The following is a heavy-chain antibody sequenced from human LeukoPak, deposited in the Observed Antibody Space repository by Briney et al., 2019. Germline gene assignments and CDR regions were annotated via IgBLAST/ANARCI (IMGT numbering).Heavy chain of an antibody. CDR1: GFTFSSYE. J-gene: IGHJ6*04. D-gene: IGHD3-10*02. Sequence: GGSLRLSCAASGFTFSSYEMNWVRQAPGRGLEWVSYISSSGSTIYYADSVKGRFTISRDNAKNSLYLQMNSLRAEDTAVHYCAELGITMIGGVWGKGTTVTISS. V-gene: IGHV3-48*03. CDR3: AELGITMIGGV. CDR2: ISSSGSTI.